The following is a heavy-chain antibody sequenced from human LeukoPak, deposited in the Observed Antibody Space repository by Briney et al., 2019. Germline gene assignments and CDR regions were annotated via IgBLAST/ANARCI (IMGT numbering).Heavy chain of an antibody. V-gene: IGHV4-38-2*02. CDR3: ARNGYYSVDY. Sequence: SETLSLTCTVSGYSISSGYYWGWIRQPPGKGLEWIGSIYHSGSTYYNPSLKSRVTISVDKSKSQFSLKLSSVTAADTAVYYCARNGYYSVDYWGPGTLVTVSS. J-gene: IGHJ4*02. D-gene: IGHD4-17*01. CDR1: GYSISSGYY. CDR2: IYHSGST.